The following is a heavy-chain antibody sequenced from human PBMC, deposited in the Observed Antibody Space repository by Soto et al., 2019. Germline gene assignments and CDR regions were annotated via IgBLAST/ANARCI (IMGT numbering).Heavy chain of an antibody. CDR3: ARGGGSTKVDY. CDR1: GGSITSSGYY. D-gene: IGHD2-2*01. CDR2: TSNSGST. Sequence: QVQLQESGPGLVKPSQTLSLTCTVSGGSITSSGYYWSWIRQHPGEGLEWIGFTSNSGSTSYTPSLESRVTISVDTSSNQFSLNLKSVTAADTAVYYCARGGGSTKVDYWGQGTLVTVSP. V-gene: IGHV4-31*03. J-gene: IGHJ4*02.